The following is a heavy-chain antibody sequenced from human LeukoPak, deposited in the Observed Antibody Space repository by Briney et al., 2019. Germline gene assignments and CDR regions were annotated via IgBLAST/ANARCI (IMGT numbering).Heavy chain of an antibody. CDR2: ISSSGSTI. CDR3: ARAFFSSSYQLLDY. Sequence: GGSLRLSCAASGFTFSDYYMSWIRQAPGKGLEWVSYISSSGSTIYYADSVQGRFTISRDNAENSVSLQMNSLRAEDTAVYYCARAFFSSSYQLLDYWGQGTLVTVSS. CDR1: GFTFSDYY. V-gene: IGHV3-11*04. D-gene: IGHD2-2*01. J-gene: IGHJ4*02.